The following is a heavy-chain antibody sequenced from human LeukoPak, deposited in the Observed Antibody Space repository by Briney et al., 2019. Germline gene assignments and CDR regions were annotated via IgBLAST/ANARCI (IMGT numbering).Heavy chain of an antibody. D-gene: IGHD5-18*01. Sequence: TGGSLRLSCAASGFTFSSYAMSWVRQAPGKGLEWVSTINPSGTNTYYADSVKGRFTVSRDNPKNTLYLQMNSLRAEDTAVYYCAADVGTEVNPPPYGMDVWGQGTTVTVSS. CDR2: INPSGTNT. J-gene: IGHJ6*02. V-gene: IGHV3-23*01. CDR3: AADVGTEVNPPPYGMDV. CDR1: GFTFSSYA.